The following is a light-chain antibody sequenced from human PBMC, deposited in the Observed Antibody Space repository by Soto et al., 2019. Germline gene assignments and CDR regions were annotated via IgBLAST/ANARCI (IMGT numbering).Light chain of an antibody. Sequence: EIVMTQSPGTLSMSPGERATLSCRASQSVRNNLAWYQQKPGQAPRLLISGASARATGVPARVSGSGSGTDFTLTISSLQPEDFAVYYCQHYNNGPSFTFGPGTKVEIK. CDR2: GAS. V-gene: IGKV3-15*01. CDR1: QSVRNN. CDR3: QHYNNGPSFT. J-gene: IGKJ3*01.